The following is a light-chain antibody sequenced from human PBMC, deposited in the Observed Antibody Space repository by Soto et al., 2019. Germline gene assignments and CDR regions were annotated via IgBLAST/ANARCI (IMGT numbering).Light chain of an antibody. CDR3: QVWDIMTDNYV. V-gene: IGLV3-21*04. CDR2: YDS. J-gene: IGLJ1*01. CDR1: NIENKR. Sequence: SYELTQPPSVSVAPEKTATITCGGNNIENKRVHWYRQKPGQAPVLLISYDSDRPSGIPERFSGSNSENTATLTISRVEAGDEADYYCQVWDIMTDNYVFGSGTKVTVL.